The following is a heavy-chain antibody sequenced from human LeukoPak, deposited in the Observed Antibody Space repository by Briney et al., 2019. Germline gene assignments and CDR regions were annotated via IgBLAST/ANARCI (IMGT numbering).Heavy chain of an antibody. D-gene: IGHD3-10*01. CDR1: GGSISSSSYY. Sequence: SETLSLTCTVSGGSISSSSYYWDWIRQPPGKGLEWIGSTHYSGSTYCNPSLKSRVTISVDTSKNQFSLKLKSVTAADTAVYYCARGGYYGSGNDFRFDPWGQGTLVTVSS. J-gene: IGHJ5*02. CDR3: ARGGYYGSGNDFRFDP. CDR2: THYSGST. V-gene: IGHV4-39*07.